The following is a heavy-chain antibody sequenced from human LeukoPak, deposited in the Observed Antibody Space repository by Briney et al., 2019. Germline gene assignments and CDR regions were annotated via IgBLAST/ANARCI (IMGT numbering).Heavy chain of an antibody. CDR2: IYHSGST. D-gene: IGHD2-8*01. CDR3: AISNIVLMVYATDGP. V-gene: IGHV4-30-2*01. CDR1: GGSISSGGYY. J-gene: IGHJ5*02. Sequence: SQTLSLTCTVSGGSISSGGYYWSWIRQPPGKGLEWIGYIYHSGSTYYNPSLKSRVTISVDRSKNQFSLKLSSVTAADTAVYYCAISNIVLMVYATDGPWGQGTLVTVSS.